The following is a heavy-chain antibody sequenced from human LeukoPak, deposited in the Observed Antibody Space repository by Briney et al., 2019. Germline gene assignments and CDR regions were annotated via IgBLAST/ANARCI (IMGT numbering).Heavy chain of an antibody. CDR1: GFTFSSYS. D-gene: IGHD1-26*01. J-gene: IGHJ4*02. CDR3: ARDRILSGSYVDYFDY. CDR2: ISSSSSYI. Sequence: GGSLRLSCAASGFTFSSYSMNWVRQAPGKGLEWVSSISSSSSYIYYADSVKGRFTISRDNAKNSLYLQMNSLRAEDTAVYYCARDRILSGSYVDYFDYGGQGTRVTVSS. V-gene: IGHV3-21*01.